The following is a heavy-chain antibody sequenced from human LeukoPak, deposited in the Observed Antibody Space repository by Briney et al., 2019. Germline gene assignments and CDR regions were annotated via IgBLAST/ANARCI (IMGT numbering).Heavy chain of an antibody. CDR1: GFTFSSYW. V-gene: IGHV3-7*01. CDR3: ARDGYGSGTDY. J-gene: IGHJ4*02. CDR2: IKQDGSEK. Sequence: GGSLRLSCAASGFTFSSYWMSWVRQAPGKGLEWVANIKQDGSEKYYVDSVKGRFTISRDNATNSLYLQMTSLRAEDTAVYYCARDGYGSGTDYWGQGTLVTVSS. D-gene: IGHD3-10*01.